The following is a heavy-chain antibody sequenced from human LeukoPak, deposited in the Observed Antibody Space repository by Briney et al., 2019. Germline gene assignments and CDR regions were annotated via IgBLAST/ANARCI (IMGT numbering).Heavy chain of an antibody. CDR3: ARALDGSGSRSFDY. D-gene: IGHD3-10*01. Sequence: PGGSLGLSCAASGFTFSSYWMHWVRQAPGKGLVWVSRIYSDGSSTNYADSVKGRFTISRDNSKNTLYLQMNSLRAEDTAVYYCARALDGSGSRSFDYWGQGTLVTVSS. J-gene: IGHJ4*02. CDR2: IYSDGSST. V-gene: IGHV3-74*01. CDR1: GFTFSSYW.